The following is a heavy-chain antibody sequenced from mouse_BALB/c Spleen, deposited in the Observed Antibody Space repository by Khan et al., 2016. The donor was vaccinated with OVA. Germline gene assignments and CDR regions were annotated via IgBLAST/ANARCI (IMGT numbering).Heavy chain of an antibody. D-gene: IGHD1-1*01. CDR1: GYTFINYW. CDR2: INPSTGYT. CDR3: ARRGLRWDFDY. J-gene: IGHJ2*01. Sequence: QVQLKQSGAELAKPGASVKMSCKASGYTFINYWILWVKQRPGQGLEWIGYINPSTGYTEYNQNFKDKATLTADKSSSTAYMQLSSLTSEDSAGYYCARRGLRWDFDYWGQGNTLTVSS. V-gene: IGHV1-7*01.